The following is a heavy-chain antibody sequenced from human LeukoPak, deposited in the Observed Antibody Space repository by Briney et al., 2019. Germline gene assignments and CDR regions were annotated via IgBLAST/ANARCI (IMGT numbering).Heavy chain of an antibody. V-gene: IGHV1-46*01. D-gene: IGHD3-16*02. Sequence: ASVKVSCKASGYTFTSYYMHWVRQAPGQGLEWMGIINPGGGSTTYAQKFQGRVTMTRDTSTSTAYMELRSLRSDDTAIYYCARLGELSLYYFDYWGQGTLVTVSS. CDR2: INPGGGST. CDR1: GYTFTSYY. J-gene: IGHJ4*02. CDR3: ARLGELSLYYFDY.